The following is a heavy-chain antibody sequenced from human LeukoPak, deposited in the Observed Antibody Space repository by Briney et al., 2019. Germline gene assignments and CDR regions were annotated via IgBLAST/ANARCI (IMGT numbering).Heavy chain of an antibody. J-gene: IGHJ4*02. CDR3: AKDRGGYFDY. V-gene: IGHV3-74*01. CDR2: ISSDGSST. Sequence: PGGSLRFSCAASGFTFSSYWMHWVRQAPGKGLVWVSRISSDGSSTTYAGSVKGRFTISRDNAKNTLYLQMNSLRAEDTAVYYCAKDRGGYFDYWGQGTLVTVSS. CDR1: GFTFSSYW.